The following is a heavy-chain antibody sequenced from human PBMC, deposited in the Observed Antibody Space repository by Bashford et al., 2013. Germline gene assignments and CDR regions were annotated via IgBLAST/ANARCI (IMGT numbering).Heavy chain of an antibody. D-gene: IGHD1-26*01. CDR2: INPNSGVT. J-gene: IGHJ3*01. CDR1: GYTFSDYY. V-gene: IGHV1-2*02. CDR3: ARDGPVVGVWNAFDV. Sequence: ASVKVSCKASGYTFSDYYLHWVRQAPGQGLEWMGWINPNSGVTNFAQKFQGRVTITRDTSISTAYMELSSLRSDDTAVYFCARDGPVVGVWNAFDVWAKGQWSPSPQ.